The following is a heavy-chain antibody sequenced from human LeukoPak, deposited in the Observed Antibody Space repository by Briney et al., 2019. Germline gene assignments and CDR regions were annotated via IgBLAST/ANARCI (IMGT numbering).Heavy chain of an antibody. CDR1: GGSFSGYY. CDR3: ARRVIVATTSPYCFDY. D-gene: IGHD5-12*01. J-gene: IGHJ4*02. CDR2: INHSGST. Sequence: SETLSLTRAVYGGSFSGYYWSWIRQPPGKGLEWIGEINHSGSTNYNPSLKSRVTISVDTSKNQFSLKLSSVTAADTAVYYCARRVIVATTSPYCFDYWGQGTLVTVSS. V-gene: IGHV4-34*01.